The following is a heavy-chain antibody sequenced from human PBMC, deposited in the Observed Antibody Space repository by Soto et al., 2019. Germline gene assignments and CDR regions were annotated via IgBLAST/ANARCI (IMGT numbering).Heavy chain of an antibody. Sequence: SETLSLTCTVAGASISSYYSSWIRQPPGKGLERIGYIYYSARTNYSPSLKSRVTISVDTPKNQLSLKLSSVPAADTAVYYCARNQLWFNYFDYWGQGTLVTV. V-gene: IGHV4-59*01. CDR3: ARNQLWFNYFDY. CDR2: IYYSART. J-gene: IGHJ4*02. CDR1: GASISSYY. D-gene: IGHD5-18*01.